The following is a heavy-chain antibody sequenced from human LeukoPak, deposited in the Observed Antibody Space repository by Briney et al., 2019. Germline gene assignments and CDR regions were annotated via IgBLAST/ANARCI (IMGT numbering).Heavy chain of an antibody. CDR1: GYTFTSYW. Sequence: GESLKISCKGSGYTFTSYWIGWVRQMPGKGLEWMGIIYPGDSDTRYSPSFQGQVSISVDKTISTAYLQWSSLKASDTAMYYCARRGSGWYVDYWGQGTLVTVSS. J-gene: IGHJ4*02. D-gene: IGHD6-19*01. V-gene: IGHV5-51*01. CDR3: ARRGSGWYVDY. CDR2: IYPGDSDT.